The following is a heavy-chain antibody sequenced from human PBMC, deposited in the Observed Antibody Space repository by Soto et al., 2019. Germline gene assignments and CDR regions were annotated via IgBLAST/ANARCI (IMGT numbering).Heavy chain of an antibody. D-gene: IGHD3-3*01. CDR3: ARPITIFGVVIPYYYYGMDV. J-gene: IGHJ6*02. V-gene: IGHV1-69*13. CDR1: GGTFSSYA. CDR2: IIPIFGTA. Sequence: SVKVSCKASGGTFSSYAISWVRQAPGQGLEWMGGIIPIFGTANYAQRFQGRVTITADESTSTAYMELSSLRSEDTAVYYCARPITIFGVVIPYYYYGMDVWGQGTTVTVSS.